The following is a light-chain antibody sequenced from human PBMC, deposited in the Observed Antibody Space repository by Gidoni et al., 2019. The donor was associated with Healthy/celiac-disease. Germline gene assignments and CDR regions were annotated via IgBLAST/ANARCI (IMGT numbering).Light chain of an antibody. CDR1: QDISNY. Sequence: DIQMTQSPSSLSASVGDRVTITRQASQDISNYLNWYQQKPGKAPKLLIYDASNLETGVPSRFSGSGSGTDFTFTISRLQPEDIATYYCQQYDNLPITFGQGTRLEIK. V-gene: IGKV1-33*01. CDR2: DAS. CDR3: QQYDNLPIT. J-gene: IGKJ5*01.